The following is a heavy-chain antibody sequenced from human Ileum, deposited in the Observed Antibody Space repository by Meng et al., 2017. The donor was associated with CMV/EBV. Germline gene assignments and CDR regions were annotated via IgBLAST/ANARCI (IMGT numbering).Heavy chain of an antibody. CDR2: ISAYNGNT. V-gene: IGHV1-18*01. J-gene: IGHJ6*02. D-gene: IGHD3-3*01. CDR3: ARDRTPSSYDFWSGYWAHYYYYGMDV. CDR1: GYTFTSYG. Sequence: ASVKVSCKASGYTFTSYGISWVRQAPGQGLEWMGWISAYNGNTNYAQKLQGRVTMTTDTFTSTAYMELRSLRSDDTAVYYCARDRTPSSYDFWSGYWAHYYYYGMDVWGQGTTVTVSS.